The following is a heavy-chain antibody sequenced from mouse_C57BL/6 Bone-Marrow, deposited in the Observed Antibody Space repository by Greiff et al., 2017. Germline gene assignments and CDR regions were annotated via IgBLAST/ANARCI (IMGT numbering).Heavy chain of an antibody. D-gene: IGHD2-3*01. Sequence: QVQLQQSGAELARPGASVKLSCKASGYTFTSYGISWVKQRTGQGLEWIGEIYPRSGNTYYNEKFKGKATLTADKSSSPAYMELRSLTSEDSAVYFCARGDDGYYDWVWFAYWGQGTLVTVSA. CDR1: GYTFTSYG. CDR2: IYPRSGNT. V-gene: IGHV1-81*01. J-gene: IGHJ3*01. CDR3: ARGDDGYYDWVWFAY.